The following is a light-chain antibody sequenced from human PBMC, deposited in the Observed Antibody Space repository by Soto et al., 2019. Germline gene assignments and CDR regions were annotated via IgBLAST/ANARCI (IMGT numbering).Light chain of an antibody. V-gene: IGKV3-20*01. Sequence: EVVLTQSPGTLSLSPGERATLSCRASQSVRSTYLAWYQQKPGQAPRLLIYDASSRATDIPDRFSGSGSGTDFTLTISRLEPEDFAVYYCQHYGNSLWTLGQGTKVDIK. CDR2: DAS. CDR1: QSVRSTY. J-gene: IGKJ1*01. CDR3: QHYGNSLWT.